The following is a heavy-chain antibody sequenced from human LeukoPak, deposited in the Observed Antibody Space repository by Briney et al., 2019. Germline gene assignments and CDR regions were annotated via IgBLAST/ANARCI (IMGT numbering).Heavy chain of an antibody. D-gene: IGHD3-10*01. Sequence: PGGSLRLSCAASGFTFSSYVMHWVRQAPGKGLEWVAVISYDGSNKYYADSVKGRFTISRDNSKNTLYLQMNSLRAEDTAVYYCARDRGYLDYWGQGTLVTVSS. J-gene: IGHJ4*02. CDR3: ARDRGYLDY. V-gene: IGHV3-30-3*01. CDR1: GFTFSSYV. CDR2: ISYDGSNK.